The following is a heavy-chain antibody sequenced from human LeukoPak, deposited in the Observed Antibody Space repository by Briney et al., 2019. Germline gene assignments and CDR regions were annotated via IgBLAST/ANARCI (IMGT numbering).Heavy chain of an antibody. V-gene: IGHV1-2*02. J-gene: IGHJ4*02. D-gene: IGHD2-2*01. CDR2: INPNSGGT. CDR1: GYTFTGYY. CDR3: ALLVVPAAIVFDY. Sequence: ASVKVSCKASGYTFTGYYMHWVRQAPGQGLEWMGWINPNSGGTNYAQKFQGRVTMTRDTSISTAYMELSRLRPDDTAVYYCALLVVPAAIVFDYWGQGTLVTVSS.